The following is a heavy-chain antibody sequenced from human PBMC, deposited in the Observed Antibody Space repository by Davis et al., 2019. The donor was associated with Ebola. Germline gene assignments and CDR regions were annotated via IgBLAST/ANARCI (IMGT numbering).Heavy chain of an antibody. D-gene: IGHD6-13*01. CDR2: ISDDSSST. J-gene: IGHJ4*02. CDR1: GFTFSNYN. V-gene: IGHV3-48*02. Sequence: GGSLRLSCAVSGFTFSNYNMNWVRQTPGKGLEWVSHISDDSSSTYYADSVKGRFTISRDNAKNSLYLQLNTLRDEDTAVYYCARGYSSTWPGDYWGQGTLVTVSS. CDR3: ARGYSSTWPGDY.